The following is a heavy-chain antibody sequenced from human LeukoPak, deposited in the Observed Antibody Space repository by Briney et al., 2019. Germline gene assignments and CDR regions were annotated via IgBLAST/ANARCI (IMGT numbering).Heavy chain of an antibody. J-gene: IGHJ4*02. V-gene: IGHV3-30*18. Sequence: QSGGSLRLSCAASGFTFSSYGMHWVRQAPGKGLEWVAVISYDGSNKYYADSVKGRFTISRDNSKNTLYLQMNSLRAEDTAVYYCAKEAFYSEAVAGATFDYWGQGTLVTVSS. D-gene: IGHD6-19*01. CDR2: ISYDGSNK. CDR1: GFTFSSYG. CDR3: AKEAFYSEAVAGATFDY.